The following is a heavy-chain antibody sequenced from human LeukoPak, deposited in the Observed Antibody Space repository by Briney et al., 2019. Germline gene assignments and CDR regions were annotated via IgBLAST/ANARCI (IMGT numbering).Heavy chain of an antibody. J-gene: IGHJ5*02. CDR3: ASLYCTRTSCKVDP. V-gene: IGHV4-61*01. Sequence: SETLSLTCTVFGDSVTADSYYWSWIRRPPGKGLEWIGYISYRGSTTYNPSLRSRVTISVVTSKNQFSLRLSSVTAADTALYYCASLYCTRTSCKVDPWGQGTLVTVSS. D-gene: IGHD2-2*01. CDR2: ISYRGST. CDR1: GDSVTADSYY.